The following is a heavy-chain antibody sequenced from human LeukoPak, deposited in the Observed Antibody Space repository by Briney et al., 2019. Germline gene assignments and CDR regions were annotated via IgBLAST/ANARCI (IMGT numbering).Heavy chain of an antibody. D-gene: IGHD3-10*01. J-gene: IGHJ3*02. CDR3: AKSNGYGLVDI. CDR1: GGSFSGYY. Sequence: SETLALTCAVYGGSFSGYYWSWMRQPAGKGLEWIGRIYTSGSTNYNPSLKSRVTMSVDTSKNQFSLKLSSVTAADTAVYYCAKSNGYGLVDIWGQGTMVTVSS. V-gene: IGHV4-59*10. CDR2: IYTSGST.